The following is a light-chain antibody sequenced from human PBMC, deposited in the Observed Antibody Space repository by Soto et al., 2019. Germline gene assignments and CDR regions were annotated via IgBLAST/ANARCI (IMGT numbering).Light chain of an antibody. Sequence: DIQMTQSPTSLSASVGVRVTITCRASQGIRNFVAWYQQKPGKAPKLLIYAASTLQSGVPSRFSGSGSGTDFTLTINSLQPEDVATYSCQKYSSVPFFGPGTKVEIK. CDR1: QGIRNF. J-gene: IGKJ3*01. CDR2: AAS. CDR3: QKYSSVPF. V-gene: IGKV1-27*01.